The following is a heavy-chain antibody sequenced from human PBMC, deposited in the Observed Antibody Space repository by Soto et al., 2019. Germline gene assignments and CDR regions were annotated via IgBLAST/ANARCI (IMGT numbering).Heavy chain of an antibody. CDR3: AKDGLAGYFRRYFDY. Sequence: GGSLRLSCAASGFTFDDYAMHWVRQAPGKGLEWVSGISCNSGSIGYADSVKGRFTISRDNAKNSLYLQMNSLRAEDTALYYCAKDGLAGYFRRYFDYWGQAT. CDR2: ISCNSGSI. D-gene: IGHD3-9*01. V-gene: IGHV3-9*01. J-gene: IGHJ4*02. CDR1: GFTFDDYA.